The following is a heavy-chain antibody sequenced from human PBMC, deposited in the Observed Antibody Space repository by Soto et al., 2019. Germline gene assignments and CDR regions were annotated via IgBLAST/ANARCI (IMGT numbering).Heavy chain of an antibody. J-gene: IGHJ6*02. Sequence: SETLSLTCSVSGGSMNDVTHYWAWIRQPPGKGLEWIATTYYTGSTHYNSSLKSRATISVDTSQNQFSLELTSVTAADTAVYHCATARYFGVDVWGHRTTVTVSS. D-gene: IGHD5-18*01. V-gene: IGHV4-39*01. CDR3: ATARYFGVDV. CDR1: GGSMNDVTHY. CDR2: TYYTGST.